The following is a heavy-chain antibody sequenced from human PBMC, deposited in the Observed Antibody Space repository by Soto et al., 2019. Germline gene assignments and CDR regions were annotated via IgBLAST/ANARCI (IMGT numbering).Heavy chain of an antibody. CDR2: ISGSGGST. CDR3: AKGHDFYDSSGTH. V-gene: IGHV3-23*01. Sequence: GGSLRLSCAASGFTFSNYAMSWVRQAPGKGLEWVSVISGSGGSTCYADSVKGRFTISRDNSKNTLYLQTDSLRAEETAVYYCAKGHDFYDSSGTHWGQGT. D-gene: IGHD3-22*01. CDR1: GFTFSNYA. J-gene: IGHJ4*02.